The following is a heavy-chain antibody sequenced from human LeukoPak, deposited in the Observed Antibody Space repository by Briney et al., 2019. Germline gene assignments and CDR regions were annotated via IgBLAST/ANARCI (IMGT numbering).Heavy chain of an antibody. Sequence: KTGGSLRLSCAASGFTFSSYAMSWVRQAPGMGLEWVSAISGSGGSTYYADSVKGRFTISRDNSKNTLYLQMNSLRAEDTAVYYCAKGGTMIVENFDYWGQGTLVTVSS. CDR3: AKGGTMIVENFDY. J-gene: IGHJ4*02. V-gene: IGHV3-23*01. CDR1: GFTFSSYA. D-gene: IGHD3-22*01. CDR2: ISGSGGST.